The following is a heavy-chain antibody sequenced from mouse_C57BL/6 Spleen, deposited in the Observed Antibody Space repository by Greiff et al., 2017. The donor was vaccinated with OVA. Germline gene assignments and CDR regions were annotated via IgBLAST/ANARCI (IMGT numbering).Heavy chain of an antibody. J-gene: IGHJ4*01. CDR3: ARDDVKGYAMDY. CDR1: GFTFSSYA. Sequence: EVKLMESGGGLVKPGGSLKLSCAASGFTFSSYAMSWVRQTPEKRLEWVATISDGGSYTYYPDNVKGRFTISRDNAKNNLYLQMSHLKSEDTAMYYCARDDVKGYAMDYWGQGTSVTVSS. V-gene: IGHV5-4*01. CDR2: ISDGGSYT.